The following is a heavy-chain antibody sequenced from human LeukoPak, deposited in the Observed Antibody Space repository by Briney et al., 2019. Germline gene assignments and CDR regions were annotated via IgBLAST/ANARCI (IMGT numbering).Heavy chain of an antibody. J-gene: IGHJ4*02. Sequence: GGSLRLSCAASGFTFDDYAMHWVRQAPGKGLEWVSGISWNSGSIGYADSVKGRFTISRDNAKNSLYLQMNSLRAEDTAVYYCARVAWESGWLDYWGQGTLVTVSS. CDR1: GFTFDDYA. CDR3: ARVAWESGWLDY. D-gene: IGHD6-19*01. CDR2: ISWNSGSI. V-gene: IGHV3-9*01.